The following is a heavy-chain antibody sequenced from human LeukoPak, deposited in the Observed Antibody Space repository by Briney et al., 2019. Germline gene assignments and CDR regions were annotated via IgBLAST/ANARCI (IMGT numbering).Heavy chain of an antibody. D-gene: IGHD6-19*01. CDR1: GYVFNLFG. V-gene: IGHV1-18*04. CDR2: ISGYNGDT. J-gene: IGHJ4*02. CDR3: ARDRDLIGVTTTRLDY. Sequence: ASVKVSCEASGYVFNLFGFSWVRQAPGQGLEWKGWISGYNGDTKYAQKIQGRVTLTTDSSASTAYMELRTLRSDDTAIYYCARDRDLIGVTTTRLDYWGQGTLVTVSS.